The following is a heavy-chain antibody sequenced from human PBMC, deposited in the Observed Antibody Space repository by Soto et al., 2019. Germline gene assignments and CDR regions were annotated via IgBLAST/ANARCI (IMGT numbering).Heavy chain of an antibody. D-gene: IGHD2-15*01. J-gene: IGHJ6*02. CDR3: ASRMETNYFYFMDV. CDR1: GGTFRSYA. V-gene: IGHV1-69*01. CDR2: IIPMFGKP. Sequence: QVQLVQSGAEVREPGSSVKVSCEASGGTFRSYAINWVRQAPGQGLEWMGGIIPMFGKPNYAEKFLGRVTISSYDSARTAYMEVTRLKSEDTAVYYCASRMETNYFYFMDVWGLGTTVTVSS.